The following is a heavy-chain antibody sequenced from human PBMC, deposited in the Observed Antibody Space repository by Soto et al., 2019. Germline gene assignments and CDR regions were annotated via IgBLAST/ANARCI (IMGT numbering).Heavy chain of an antibody. Sequence: GGSLRRSCVGSGFTFGNYAMIWVRQAPGQGLEWVSSITGIDGRTYYADSVKGRFPISRNNPKNTLYLQMNNLRAEDTAMFYCAKDRGPYCSGRICYPPSWFDPWGEGTQVTVSS. CDR3: AKDRGPYCSGRICYPPSWFDP. CDR2: ITGIDGRT. V-gene: IGHV3-23*01. J-gene: IGHJ5*02. D-gene: IGHD2-15*01. CDR1: GFTFGNYA.